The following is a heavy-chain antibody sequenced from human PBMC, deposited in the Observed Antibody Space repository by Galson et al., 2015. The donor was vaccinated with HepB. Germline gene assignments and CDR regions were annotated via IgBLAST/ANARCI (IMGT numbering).Heavy chain of an antibody. CDR2: IKQDGSEK. CDR3: ARDLLTMVTAGAFDI. V-gene: IGHV3-7*03. J-gene: IGHJ3*02. D-gene: IGHD4/OR15-4a*01. CDR1: GFTFSSYW. Sequence: SLRLSCAASGFTFSSYWMSWVRQAPGKGLEWVANIKQDGSEKYYVDSVKGRFTISRDNAKNSLYLQMNSLRAEDTAVYYCARDLLTMVTAGAFDIWGQGTMVTVSS.